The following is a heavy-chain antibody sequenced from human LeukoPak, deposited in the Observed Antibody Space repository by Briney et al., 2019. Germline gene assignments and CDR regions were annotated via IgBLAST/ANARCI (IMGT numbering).Heavy chain of an antibody. D-gene: IGHD2-2*01. V-gene: IGHV4-59*12. CDR1: GGSISSYY. CDR3: ARDSCSSTSCYYNYYYMDV. J-gene: IGHJ6*03. CDR2: IYYSGST. Sequence: PSETLSLTCTVSGGSISSYYWSWIRQPSGKGLEWIGYIYYSGSTNYNPSLKSRVTISVDTSKNQFSLKLSSVTAADTAVYYCARDSCSSTSCYYNYYYMDVWGKGTTVTVSS.